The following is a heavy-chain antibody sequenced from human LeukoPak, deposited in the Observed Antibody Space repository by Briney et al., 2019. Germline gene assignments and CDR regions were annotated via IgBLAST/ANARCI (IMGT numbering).Heavy chain of an antibody. V-gene: IGHV3-30*18. J-gene: IGHJ4*02. CDR1: GFTFSSYG. D-gene: IGHD1-26*01. CDR3: AKDCGGTKWELGRDYFDY. CDR2: ISYDGSNK. Sequence: GSLRLSCAASGFTFSSYGMHWVRQAPGKGLEWVAVISYDGSNKYYADSVKGRFTISRDNSKNTVYLQMNSLRAEDTAVYYCAKDCGGTKWELGRDYFDYWGQGTLVTVSS.